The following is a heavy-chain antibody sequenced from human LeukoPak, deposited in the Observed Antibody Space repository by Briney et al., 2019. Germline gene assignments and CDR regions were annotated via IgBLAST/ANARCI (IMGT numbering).Heavy chain of an antibody. D-gene: IGHD7-27*01. CDR3: AKGTANWGSYYMDV. V-gene: IGHV3-23*01. CDR1: GFTFSSYA. CDR2: ISGSGGST. Sequence: GGSLRLSCAASGFTFSSYAMSWVRQAPGKGLEWVSAISGSGGSTYYADSVKGRFTISRDNSKNTLYLQMNSLRAEDTAIYYCAKGTANWGSYYMDVWGKGTTVTVSS. J-gene: IGHJ6*03.